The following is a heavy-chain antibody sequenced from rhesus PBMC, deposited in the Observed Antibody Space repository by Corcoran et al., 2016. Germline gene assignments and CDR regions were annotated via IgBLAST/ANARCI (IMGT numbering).Heavy chain of an antibody. J-gene: IGHJ2*01. CDR2: ITYSGST. V-gene: IGHV4-122*02. Sequence: QVQLQESGPGLVKPSETLSLTCAVSGGSISSGYYYWSWIRQPPWKGLEWIGYITYSGSTSYTPSLQSRVTISRDTSKNQFSLKLSSVTAADTAVYYCAREIGSSYKNWYFDLWGPGTPITISS. D-gene: IGHD4-29*01. CDR1: GGSISSGYYY. CDR3: AREIGSSYKNWYFDL.